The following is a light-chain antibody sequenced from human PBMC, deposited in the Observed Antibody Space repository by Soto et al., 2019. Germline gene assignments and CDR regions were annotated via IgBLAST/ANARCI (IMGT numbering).Light chain of an antibody. J-gene: IGKJ4*01. CDR3: QQFRSYPIT. CDR1: QTVRNNY. CDR2: DAS. V-gene: IGKV3-20*01. Sequence: EFVLTQSPGTLSLSPGERATLSCRASQTVRNNYLAWYHQKPGQAPRLLIYDASSRATGIPDRFSGGGSGTDLTLTISRLEPEYFAVYYCQQFRSYPITFGGGTKVEIK.